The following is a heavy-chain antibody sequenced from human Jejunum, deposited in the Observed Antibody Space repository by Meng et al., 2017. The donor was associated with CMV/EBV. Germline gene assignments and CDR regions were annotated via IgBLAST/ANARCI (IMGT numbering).Heavy chain of an antibody. V-gene: IGHV3-21*06. J-gene: IGHJ4*02. Sequence: GFPFSPFGLTWVRPSPGAGLEWVSSISPSGSYKYYADSVKGRFTISRDNAKNLVHLDMNNLRVEDTAVYYCARLEPLAAGGFFDYWGQGTPVTVSS. CDR3: ARLEPLAAGGFFDY. D-gene: IGHD1-1*01. CDR1: GFPFSPFG. CDR2: ISPSGSYK.